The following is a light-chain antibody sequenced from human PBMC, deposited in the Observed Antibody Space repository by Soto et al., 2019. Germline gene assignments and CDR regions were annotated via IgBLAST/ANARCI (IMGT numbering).Light chain of an antibody. J-gene: IGLJ3*02. CDR2: YDS. V-gene: IGLV3-21*04. Sequence: SYELTQPPSVSVAPGKTARITCGGDNIGSKSVHWYQQKPGQAPVLVISYDSDRPSGIPERFSGSNSGNTATLTISRVEVGDEADYYCQVWDFSSDHGVFGGGTKVTVL. CDR3: QVWDFSSDHGV. CDR1: NIGSKS.